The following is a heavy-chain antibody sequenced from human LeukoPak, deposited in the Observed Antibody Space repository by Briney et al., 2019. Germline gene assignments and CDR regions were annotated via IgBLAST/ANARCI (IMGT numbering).Heavy chain of an antibody. CDR2: IWYDGSNK. Sequence: GGSLRLSCAASGFTFSSYGMHWVRQAPGKGLEWVAVIWYDGSNKYYADSVKGRFTISRDNSKNTLYLQMNSLRAEDTAVYYCARDRKFVQGVIIWNWFDPWGQGTLVTVSS. J-gene: IGHJ5*02. CDR3: ARDRKFVQGVIIWNWFDP. D-gene: IGHD3-10*01. CDR1: GFTFSSYG. V-gene: IGHV3-33*01.